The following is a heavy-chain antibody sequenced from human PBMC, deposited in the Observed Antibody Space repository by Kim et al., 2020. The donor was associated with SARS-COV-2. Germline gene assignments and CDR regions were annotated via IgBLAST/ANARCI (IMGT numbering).Heavy chain of an antibody. CDR1: GYRFTSYW. J-gene: IGHJ6*02. V-gene: IGHV5-51*01. D-gene: IGHD6-19*01. CDR2: IYPGDSDT. Sequence: GESLKISCKGSGYRFTSYWIAWVRQMPGKGLEWMGIIYPGDSDTRYSPSFQGQVTISADKSISTAYLQWSSLKASDTAMYYCATFTGHTSGRAVIGYYYGMDVWGQGTTVTVSS. CDR3: ATFTGHTSGRAVIGYYYGMDV.